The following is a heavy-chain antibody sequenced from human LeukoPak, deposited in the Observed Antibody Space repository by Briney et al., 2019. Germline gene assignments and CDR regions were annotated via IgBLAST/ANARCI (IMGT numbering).Heavy chain of an antibody. CDR1: GDSFSSNSAA. Sequence: SQTLSLTCAISGDSFSSNSAAWNWIRQSPSRGLEWLGRTYYRSKWYNDYAVSVRSRIIINPDTSKNQFSLQLNSVTPEDTAVYYCARDLQIYYYDSSGYHNWFDPWGQGTLVTVSS. V-gene: IGHV6-1*01. CDR3: ARDLQIYYYDSSGYHNWFDP. CDR2: TYYRSKWYN. J-gene: IGHJ5*02. D-gene: IGHD3-22*01.